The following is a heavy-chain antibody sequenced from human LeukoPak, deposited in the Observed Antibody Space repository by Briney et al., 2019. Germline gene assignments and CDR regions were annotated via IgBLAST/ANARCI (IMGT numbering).Heavy chain of an antibody. V-gene: IGHV3-23*01. CDR3: AKVGIRISLIVVVFTTADDWYFDL. D-gene: IGHD3-22*01. CDR1: GFTFSNYA. J-gene: IGHJ2*01. CDR2: ISGSGGST. Sequence: GGSLRFSCAAPGFTFSNYAMSWVRQAPGKGLEWVSGISGSGGSTYYADSVKGRLTISRDNSKNTLYLQMDSLRAEDTAVYYCAKVGIRISLIVVVFTTADDWYFDLWGRGTLVTVSS.